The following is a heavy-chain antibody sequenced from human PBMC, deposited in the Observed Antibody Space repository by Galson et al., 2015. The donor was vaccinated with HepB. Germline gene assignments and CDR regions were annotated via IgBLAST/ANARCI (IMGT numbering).Heavy chain of an antibody. D-gene: IGHD2-2*02. CDR1: GFSISSGYY. V-gene: IGHV4-38-2*02. J-gene: IGHJ5*02. CDR2: IDDSGST. CDR3: ARDEGDCSTSSCYTEGGADA. Sequence: LSLTCTVSGFSISSGYYWGWIRQPPGKGLEWIANIDDSGSTFYNPSLRSRVTISVDTSKNQFSLKLTSVTAADTAVYYCARDEGDCSTSSCYTEGGADAWGQGILVTVSS.